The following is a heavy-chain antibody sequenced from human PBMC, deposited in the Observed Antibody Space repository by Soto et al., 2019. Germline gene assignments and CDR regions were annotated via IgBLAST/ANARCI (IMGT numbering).Heavy chain of an antibody. J-gene: IGHJ6*03. Sequence: SETLSLTCTVSGGSISSYYWSWIRQPPGKGLEWIGYIYYSGSTNYNPSLKSRVTISVDTSKNQFSLKLSSVTAADTAVYYCARHDFYYYYYMDVWGKGTTVTVSS. CDR3: ARHDFYYYYYMDV. CDR2: IYYSGST. CDR1: GGSISSYY. V-gene: IGHV4-59*08.